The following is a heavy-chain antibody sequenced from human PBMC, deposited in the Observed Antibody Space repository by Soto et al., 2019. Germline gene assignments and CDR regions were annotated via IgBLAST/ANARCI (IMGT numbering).Heavy chain of an antibody. CDR3: AKKGRVVVAKSYYYYGMDV. D-gene: IGHD2-15*01. CDR2: ISGSGGST. CDR1: GFTFSSYA. Sequence: PGGSLRLSCAASGFTFSSYAMTWVPQAPGKGLERVSAISGSGGSTYYADSVKGRFTISRDNSKNTLYLQMNSLRAEDTAVYYCAKKGRVVVAKSYYYYGMDVWGQGTTVTVSS. J-gene: IGHJ6*02. V-gene: IGHV3-23*01.